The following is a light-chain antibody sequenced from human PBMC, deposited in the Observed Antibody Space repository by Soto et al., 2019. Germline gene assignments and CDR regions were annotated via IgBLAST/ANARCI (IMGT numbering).Light chain of an antibody. V-gene: IGLV1-47*01. CDR1: SSNIGSSY. CDR2: RNN. CDR3: AAWDDSLSGHVV. Sequence: QSVLTQPPSASGTPGQRVTISCSGSSSNIGSSYVYWYQQLPGTAPKLLVYRNNQRTSGVPDRFSGSKSGTSASLAISGLRSEDEADYYCAAWDDSLSGHVVFGGGTKVTVL. J-gene: IGLJ2*01.